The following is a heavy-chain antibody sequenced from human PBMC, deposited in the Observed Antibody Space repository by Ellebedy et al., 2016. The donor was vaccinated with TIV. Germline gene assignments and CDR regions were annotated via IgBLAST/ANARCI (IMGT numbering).Heavy chain of an antibody. CDR1: GGSMRSGPYC. CDR2: INQSGRT. V-gene: IGHV4-30-2*01. CDR3: ARGRHSYGYEWLDT. D-gene: IGHD5-18*01. Sequence: SQTLSLTXAVSGGSMRSGPYCWSWIRQPPGKGLEWVGYINQSGRTYYNPSLKSRVTISVDRSRNKFSLDLRSVTAADTAVYYCARGRHSYGYEWLDTWGQGNLASVSS. J-gene: IGHJ5*02.